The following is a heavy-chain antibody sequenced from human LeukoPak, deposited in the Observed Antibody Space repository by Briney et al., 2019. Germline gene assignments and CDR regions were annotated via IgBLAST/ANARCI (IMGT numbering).Heavy chain of an antibody. D-gene: IGHD3-22*01. V-gene: IGHV4-59*01. CDR1: GGSISSYH. CDR3: ARGDSSGYYILY. Sequence: PSETLSLTCTVSGGSISSYHWSWIRQPPGKGLEWIACISYSGSTKYNPSLKSRVTISVDTSKNQLPLKLSSVTAADTAVYYCARGDSSGYYILYWGQGTLVTVSS. J-gene: IGHJ4*02. CDR2: ISYSGST.